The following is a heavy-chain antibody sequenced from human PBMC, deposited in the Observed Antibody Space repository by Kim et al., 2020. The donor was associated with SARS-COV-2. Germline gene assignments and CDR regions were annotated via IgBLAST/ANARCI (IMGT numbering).Heavy chain of an antibody. Sequence: ASVKVSCKASGYKFTDYALHWVRQAPGQSLEWKGLINAGNTNTKYSQRFQDRVTITRDTPASTAYMELSSLRSEDTAVYFCARLHCSGGTCFDGGFDYWG. CDR3: ARLHCSGGTCFDGGFDY. J-gene: IGHJ4*01. D-gene: IGHD2-15*01. CDR2: INAGNTNT. CDR1: GYKFTDYA. V-gene: IGHV1-3*01.